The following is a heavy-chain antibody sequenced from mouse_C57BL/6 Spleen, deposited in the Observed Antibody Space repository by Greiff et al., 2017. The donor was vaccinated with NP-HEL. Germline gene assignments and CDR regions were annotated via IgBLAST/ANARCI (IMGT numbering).Heavy chain of an antibody. CDR2: INPNNGGT. J-gene: IGHJ4*01. Sequence: VQLQQSGPELVKPGASVKIPCKASGYTFTDYNMDWVKQSHGKSLEWIGDINPNNGGTIYNQKFKGKATLTVDKSSSTAYMELRSLTSEDTAVYYCTRKGPYYSNYGAMDYWGQGTSVTVSS. CDR3: TRKGPYYSNYGAMDY. V-gene: IGHV1-18*01. CDR1: GYTFTDYN. D-gene: IGHD2-5*01.